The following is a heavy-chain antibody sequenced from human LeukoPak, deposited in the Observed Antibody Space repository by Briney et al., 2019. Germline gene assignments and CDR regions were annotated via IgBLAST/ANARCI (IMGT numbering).Heavy chain of an antibody. CDR1: GFTFSSYS. J-gene: IGHJ3*02. CDR2: ISGSGNTM. CDR3: ARDGGLGYCATTNCLGSFDI. V-gene: IGHV3-48*01. D-gene: IGHD2-2*01. Sequence: GGSLRLSCAASGFTFSSYSMTWVRQAPGKGLEWVSYISGSGNTMFYADSVKGRFTISRDKAKKSLFLQMDSLRAEDTAVYYCARDGGLGYCATTNCLGSFDIWGQGTMVTVSS.